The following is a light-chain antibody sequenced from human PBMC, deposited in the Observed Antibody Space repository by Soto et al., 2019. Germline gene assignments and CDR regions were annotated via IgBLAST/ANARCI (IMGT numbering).Light chain of an antibody. Sequence: DIQMTQSPSTLSASVGDRVTITCRASQGITNWVAWFQQKPGKAPKLLIYKASSLESGVSSRFSGSGFGTEFTLTISELQPDDSATYDCQQYNSYSRTFGQGTKVEIK. CDR3: QQYNSYSRT. V-gene: IGKV1-5*03. CDR2: KAS. J-gene: IGKJ1*01. CDR1: QGITNW.